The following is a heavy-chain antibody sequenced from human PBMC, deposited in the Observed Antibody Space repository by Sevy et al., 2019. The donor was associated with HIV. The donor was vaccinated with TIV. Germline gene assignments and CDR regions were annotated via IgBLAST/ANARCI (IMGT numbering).Heavy chain of an antibody. J-gene: IGHJ4*02. D-gene: IGHD3-22*01. Sequence: GGSLRLSCAASGFTFSSYAMTWVRQAPGKGLEWVSGISGSGYSTYYADSVKGRFTISRDNSKNTLYLQMNSLRAEDTAVYYCAKAGGGYNYDSSGLFDYWGQGTLVTVSS. CDR1: GFTFSSYA. CDR3: AKAGGGYNYDSSGLFDY. V-gene: IGHV3-23*01. CDR2: ISGSGYST.